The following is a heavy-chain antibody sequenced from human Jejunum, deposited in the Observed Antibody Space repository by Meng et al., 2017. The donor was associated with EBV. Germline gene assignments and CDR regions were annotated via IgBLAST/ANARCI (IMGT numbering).Heavy chain of an antibody. CDR1: GFTFSGHA. V-gene: IGHV3-30*04. CDR3: TREWGADY. J-gene: IGHJ4*02. D-gene: IGHD3-16*01. Sequence: QVQLEEAVGGVVQPGRSLRLSCAASGFTFSGHAMQWVRQAPGKGLKWVALISNDGKNKYYADSVKGRFTISRDNSKNTLYLQMNSLRVDDTALYYCTREWGADYWGQGTLVTVSS. CDR2: ISNDGKNK.